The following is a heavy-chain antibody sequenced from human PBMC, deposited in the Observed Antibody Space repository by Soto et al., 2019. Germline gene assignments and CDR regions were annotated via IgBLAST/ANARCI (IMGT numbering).Heavy chain of an antibody. V-gene: IGHV1-18*01. CDR3: ARKSSSSSWFDP. CDR1: GYTFFSYG. J-gene: IGHJ5*02. D-gene: IGHD2-2*01. CDR2: ISGYNGNT. Sequence: QVQLVQSGDEVKNPGASVKVSCKTSGYTFFSYGISWVRQAPGQGLEWMGWISGYNGNTNYAQKFQARVTMTEETSTRTAYMELRCLRSDDTAFYYSARKSSSSSWFDPWGQGTLVTVSS.